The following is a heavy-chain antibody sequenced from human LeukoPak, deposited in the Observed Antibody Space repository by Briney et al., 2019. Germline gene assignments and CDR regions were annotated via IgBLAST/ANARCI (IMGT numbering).Heavy chain of an antibody. D-gene: IGHD6-13*01. CDR3: ARFGYSSSWYEYGMDV. Sequence: GGSLRLSCAASGFTFSSYSMNWVRQAPGKGLEWVSYISSSSSTTYYADSVNGRFTISRDNAKNSLYLQMNSLRDDDTAVYYCARFGYSSSWYEYGMDVWGQGTTVTVSS. CDR2: ISSSSSTT. V-gene: IGHV3-48*02. CDR1: GFTFSSYS. J-gene: IGHJ6*02.